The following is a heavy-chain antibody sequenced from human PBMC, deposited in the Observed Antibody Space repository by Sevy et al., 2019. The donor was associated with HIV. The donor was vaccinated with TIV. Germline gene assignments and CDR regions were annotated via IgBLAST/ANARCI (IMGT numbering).Heavy chain of an antibody. CDR1: GFTFSSYA. V-gene: IGHV3-23*01. CDR2: ISGSGGST. D-gene: IGHD3-22*01. J-gene: IGHJ4*02. CDR3: AKGAIGITMIVVVISHLDY. Sequence: GGSLRLSCAASGFTFSSYAMSWVRQAPGKGVEWVSAISGSGGSTYYADSVKGRFTISRDNSKNTLYLQMNSLRAEDTAVYYCAKGAIGITMIVVVISHLDYWGQGTLVTVSS.